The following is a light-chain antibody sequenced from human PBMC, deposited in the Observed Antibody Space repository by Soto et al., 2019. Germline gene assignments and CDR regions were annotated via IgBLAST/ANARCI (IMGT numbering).Light chain of an antibody. CDR2: DVS. V-gene: IGLV2-14*01. J-gene: IGLJ1*01. CDR3: SSFTSSTTYV. CDR1: SSDVGGYNY. Sequence: QSALTQPASVSGSPGQSITISCTGTSSDVGGYNYVSWYQQHPGKAPKLMIYDVSNRPSEVSNRFSGSKSGNTASLTISGLQAEDEADYYCSSFTSSTTYVFGTGTRLTVL.